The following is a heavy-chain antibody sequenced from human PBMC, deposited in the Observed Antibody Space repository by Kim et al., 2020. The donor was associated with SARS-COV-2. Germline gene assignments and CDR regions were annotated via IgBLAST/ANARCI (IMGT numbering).Heavy chain of an antibody. CDR3: ATWCAGSWSDYCC. D-gene: IGHD3-10*01. CDR2: ISPILGKA. J-gene: IGHJ4*02. CDR1: GDTFSSYA. Sequence: SVKVSCKASGDTFSSYAISWVRQAPGQGLEWMGRISPILGKANYAQKLQGRVTITTDKSTSTAYMELSSLRSDDTAAYYCATWCAGSWSDYCCWGQGTL. V-gene: IGHV1-69*04.